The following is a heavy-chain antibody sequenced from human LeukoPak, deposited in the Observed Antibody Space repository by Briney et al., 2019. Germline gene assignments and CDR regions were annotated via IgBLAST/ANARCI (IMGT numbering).Heavy chain of an antibody. CDR1: AGSISSYY. CDR3: ASSYDFWSGYVY. V-gene: IGHV4-59*01. Sequence: SETLSLTCTVYAGSISSYYWSWIRQPPGKGLEWIGYIYYSGSTNYNPSLKSRVTISVDTSKNQFSLKLSSVTAADTAVYYCASSYDFWSGYVYWGQGTLVTVSS. J-gene: IGHJ4*02. D-gene: IGHD3-3*01. CDR2: IYYSGST.